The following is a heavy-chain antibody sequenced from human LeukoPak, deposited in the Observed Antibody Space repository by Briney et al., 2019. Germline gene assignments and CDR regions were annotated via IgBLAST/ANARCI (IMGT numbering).Heavy chain of an antibody. CDR1: GYTFTSYD. CDR2: INLKSGYT. Sequence: ASVKVSCKASGYTFTSYDINWVRQASGQGLEWMGWINLKSGYTGYAQKFQGRVTITRDTPISTAYMELSSLRSEDTAVYYCARVAGSIDYWGQGTLVTVSS. J-gene: IGHJ4*02. CDR3: ARVAGSIDY. V-gene: IGHV1-8*03. D-gene: IGHD6-19*01.